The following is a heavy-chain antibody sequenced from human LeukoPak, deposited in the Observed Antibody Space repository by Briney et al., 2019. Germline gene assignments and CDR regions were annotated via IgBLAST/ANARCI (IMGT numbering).Heavy chain of an antibody. V-gene: IGHV3-43D*04. CDR3: ARGLGGLD. CDR1: GFNVDDFA. CDR2: ISWDEDST. Sequence: PGGSLRLSCAASGFNVDDFAMHWVRQTPGKGLEWVAAISWDEDSTYYVDSVKGRFTISRDSSKNSLYLPMNSLRSPATALYYCARGLGGLDWGQRTLVTASS. J-gene: IGHJ4*02. D-gene: IGHD3-10*01.